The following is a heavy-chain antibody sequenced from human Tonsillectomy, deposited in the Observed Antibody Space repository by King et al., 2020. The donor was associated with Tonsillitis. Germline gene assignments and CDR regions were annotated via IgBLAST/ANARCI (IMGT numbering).Heavy chain of an antibody. CDR2: IYYSGST. V-gene: IGHV4-30-4*07. CDR1: GGSISSGGYS. Sequence: QLQESGPGLVKPSQTLSLTCAVSGGSISSGGYSWSWIRQPPGKGLEWIGYIYYSGSTHYNPSLKSRVTIPVDTSKHQFSLNLSSVTAGDTAVYYCARESLGGLGPPGGIDVWGQGTTVTVSS. J-gene: IGHJ6*02. CDR3: ARESLGGLGPPGGIDV. D-gene: IGHD3-10*01.